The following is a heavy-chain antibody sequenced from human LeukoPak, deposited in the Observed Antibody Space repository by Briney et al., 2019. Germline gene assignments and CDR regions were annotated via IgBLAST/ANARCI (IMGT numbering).Heavy chain of an antibody. V-gene: IGHV4-34*01. J-gene: IGHJ5*02. CDR3: ARDQLYCSSSSCRNLGWFDP. CDR2: INHSGST. Sequence: SETLSLTCAVYGGSFSGYYWSWIRQPPGKGLEWIGEINHSGSTNYNPSLKSRVTISIDTSKNQFSLRLISVTAADTAVYYCARDQLYCSSSSCRNLGWFDPWGQGTLVTVSS. D-gene: IGHD2-2*01. CDR1: GGSFSGYY.